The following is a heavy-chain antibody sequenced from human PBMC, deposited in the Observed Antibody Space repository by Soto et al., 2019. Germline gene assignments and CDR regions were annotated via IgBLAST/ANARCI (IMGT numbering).Heavy chain of an antibody. CDR3: AADRHCTNGVCYHYY. CDR1: GFTFTSSA. D-gene: IGHD2-8*01. CDR2: IVVGSGNT. J-gene: IGHJ4*02. V-gene: IGHV1-58*01. Sequence: SVKVSCKASGFTFTSSAVQWVRQARGQRLEWIGWIVVGSGNTNYAQKFQERVTITRDMSTSTAYMELSSLRSEDTAVYYCAADRHCTNGVCYHYYWGQGTLVTVSS.